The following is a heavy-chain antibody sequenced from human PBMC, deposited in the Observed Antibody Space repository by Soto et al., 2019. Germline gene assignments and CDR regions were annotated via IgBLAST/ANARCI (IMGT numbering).Heavy chain of an antibody. Sequence: QVQLVQSGAEVKKPGASVKVSCKASGYTFTSYNIHWVRQAPGQGLEWVGMINPRGFFTTYAQKFRGRVTRTGDTSTSVVYMELTNLRSEDTAMYYCASPAGRFGELFWFDPGGQGTLVSVSS. CDR2: INPRGFFT. CDR1: GYTFTSYN. D-gene: IGHD3-10*01. V-gene: IGHV1-46*01. CDR3: ASPAGRFGELFWFDP. J-gene: IGHJ5*02.